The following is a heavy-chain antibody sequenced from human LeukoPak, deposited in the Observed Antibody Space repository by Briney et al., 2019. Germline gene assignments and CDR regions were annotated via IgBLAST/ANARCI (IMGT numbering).Heavy chain of an antibody. CDR3: GAGPAVCGKDCHTIYRYFQH. CDR1: GFTLSNYA. V-gene: IGHV3-30-3*01. Sequence: GRSLRLSCAASGFTLSNYAMHWVRQVPGKGLEWVAVISYNGGETYYADSVKGRFTISRDNSKNILHLQMNSLREEDTAVYYCGAGPAVCGKDCHTIYRYFQHWGQGTVVTVSS. J-gene: IGHJ1*01. CDR2: ISYNGGET. D-gene: IGHD2-21*01.